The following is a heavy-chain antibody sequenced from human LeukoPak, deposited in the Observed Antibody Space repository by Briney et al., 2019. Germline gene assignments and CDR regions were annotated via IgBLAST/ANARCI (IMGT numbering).Heavy chain of an antibody. CDR1: GFTFSSYG. V-gene: IGHV3-33*01. CDR2: IWYDGSNK. Sequence: GGSLRLSCAASGFTFSSYGMHWVRQAPGKGLEWVAVIWYDGSNKYYADSVKGRFTISRDNSKNTLYLQMNSLRAEDTAVYYCASTAVAAPTWTGFDIWGQGTMVTVSS. CDR3: ASTAVAAPTWTGFDI. D-gene: IGHD6-19*01. J-gene: IGHJ3*02.